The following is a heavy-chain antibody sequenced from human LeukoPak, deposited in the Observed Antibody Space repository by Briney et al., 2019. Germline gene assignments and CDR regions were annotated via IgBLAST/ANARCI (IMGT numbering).Heavy chain of an antibody. CDR2: IKQDGSQK. V-gene: IGHV3-7*01. Sequence: GGSLRLSCTASGFTFTRDWMSWVRQAPGKGLEWVANIKQDGSQKYYVDSVKGRFTIARDNAKNSLYLQMNSLRAEDTALYYCARDGLPAALSFWGQGTLVTVSS. D-gene: IGHD2-2*01. CDR3: ARDGLPAALSF. J-gene: IGHJ4*02. CDR1: GFTFTRDW.